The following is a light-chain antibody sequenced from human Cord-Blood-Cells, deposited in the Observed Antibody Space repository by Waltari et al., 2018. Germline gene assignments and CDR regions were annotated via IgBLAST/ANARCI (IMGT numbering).Light chain of an antibody. Sequence: QSALTQPASVSGSPGHSITISCPGTSSDVGSYNLVPWYQQHPGKAPKLMIYEGSKRPSGVSNRFSGSKSGNTASLTISGLQAEDEADYYCCSYAGSSTWVFGGGTKLTVL. CDR2: EGS. CDR1: SSDVGSYNL. V-gene: IGLV2-23*01. CDR3: CSYAGSSTWV. J-gene: IGLJ3*02.